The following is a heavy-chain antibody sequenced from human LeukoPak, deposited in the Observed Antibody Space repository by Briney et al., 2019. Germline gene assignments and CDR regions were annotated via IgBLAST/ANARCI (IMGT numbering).Heavy chain of an antibody. J-gene: IGHJ4*02. D-gene: IGHD5-12*01. Sequence: GGFLRLSCAASGFTFSSYSMNWVRQAPGKGLEWVSSISSSSSYIYYADSVKGRFTISRDNAKNSLYLQMNSLRAEDTAVYYCARDGIYSRGFDYWGQGTLVTVSS. V-gene: IGHV3-21*01. CDR3: ARDGIYSRGFDY. CDR1: GFTFSSYS. CDR2: ISSSSSYI.